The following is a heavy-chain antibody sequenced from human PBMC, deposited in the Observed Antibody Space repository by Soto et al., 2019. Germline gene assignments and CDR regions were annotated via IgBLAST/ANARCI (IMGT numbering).Heavy chain of an antibody. J-gene: IGHJ4*02. D-gene: IGHD1-26*01. CDR3: TRGASCRYPNILDF. Sequence: DVQLVESGGGLVQPGGSLRLSCAASGLTVRTSYIHWVRQTPRKGLEWVSVIYSDGNTYYPDSLRGRFTISRDNSKNLVHLQMNSLRVEDTAVYYCTRGASCRYPNILDFWGQGTLVTVSS. CDR1: GLTVRTSY. V-gene: IGHV3-66*01. CDR2: IYSDGNT.